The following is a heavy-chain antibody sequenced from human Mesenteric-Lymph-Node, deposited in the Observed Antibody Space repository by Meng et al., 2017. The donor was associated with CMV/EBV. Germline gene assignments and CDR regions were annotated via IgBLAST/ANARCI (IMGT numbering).Heavy chain of an antibody. J-gene: IGHJ4*02. CDR3: ARYSSGWSNY. V-gene: IGHV3-7*01. CDR2: VKQDESEK. Sequence: GGSLRLSCAASGFTFSSYWLSWVRQAPGKGLEWVANVKQDESEKYYVDSVKGRFTVSRDNAKNSLYLQMNSLRAEDTAVYYCARYSSGWSNYWGQGTLVTVSS. CDR1: GFTFSSYW. D-gene: IGHD6-19*01.